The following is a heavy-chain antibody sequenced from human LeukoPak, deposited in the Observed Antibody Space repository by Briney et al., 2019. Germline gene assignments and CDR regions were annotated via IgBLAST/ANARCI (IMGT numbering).Heavy chain of an antibody. CDR3: ARSCSSTSCPFDS. CDR1: GGTFISYA. D-gene: IGHD2-2*01. V-gene: IGHV1-69*05. Sequence: AVKVSCKSSGGTFISYAMNGGRQPPGEGREGRGGIIPIFGTANYAQKFQGRVTITTDDSTSTAYMELSSLRSEDTAVYYCARSCSSTSCPFDSWGQGTLVTVSS. J-gene: IGHJ4*02. CDR2: IIPIFGTA.